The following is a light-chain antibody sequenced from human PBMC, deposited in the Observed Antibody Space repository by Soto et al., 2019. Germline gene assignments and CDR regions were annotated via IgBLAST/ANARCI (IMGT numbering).Light chain of an antibody. J-gene: IGKJ4*01. CDR3: QQYHSSPLT. Sequence: EIVLTQSPDTLSLSPGERATLSCRASQSVSSTCLAWYQQKPGQAPRLLIYRASSRATGIPDRFSGSGSGTAFTLTISSLEPEDFAVYYRQQYHSSPLTFGGGTKVEIK. CDR1: QSVSSTC. V-gene: IGKV3-20*01. CDR2: RAS.